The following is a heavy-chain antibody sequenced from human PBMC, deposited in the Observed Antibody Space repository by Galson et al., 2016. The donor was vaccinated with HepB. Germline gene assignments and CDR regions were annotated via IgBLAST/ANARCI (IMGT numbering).Heavy chain of an antibody. CDR2: ISSVSTHS. Sequence: SLRLSCAASGFTLGDYTMTWVRQAPGQGLEWVASISSVSTHSYYEDSLRGRFTISRDNAQSSLYLQINSLRAEDTAVSYCAREYSRRSGLDLWGQGTLVFVSS. CDR3: AREYSRRSGLDL. CDR1: GFTLGDYT. J-gene: IGHJ4*02. V-gene: IGHV3-21*06. D-gene: IGHD6-19*01.